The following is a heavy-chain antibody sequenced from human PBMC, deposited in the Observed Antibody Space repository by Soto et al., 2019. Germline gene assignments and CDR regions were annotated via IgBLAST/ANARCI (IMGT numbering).Heavy chain of an antibody. D-gene: IGHD3-10*01. Sequence: QVQLVESGGGVVQPGRSLRLSCAASGFTFSSYGMHWVRQAPGKGLEWVAVIWYDGSNKYYADSVKGRFTISRANSKNTPCVQMDSLGAEDTAVYYCARESITMVRGVDYWGQGTLVTVSS. J-gene: IGHJ4*02. CDR1: GFTFSSYG. CDR2: IWYDGSNK. V-gene: IGHV3-33*01. CDR3: ARESITMVRGVDY.